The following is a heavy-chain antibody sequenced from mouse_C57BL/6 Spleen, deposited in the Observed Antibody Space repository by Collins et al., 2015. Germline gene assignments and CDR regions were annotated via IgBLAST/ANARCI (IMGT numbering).Heavy chain of an antibody. D-gene: IGHD1-1*01. Sequence: QVQLQQPGAELVKPGASVKMSCKASGYTFTSYWITWVKQRPGQGLEWIGFIDPSDTYANYNQKFKGKATLTVDTSSSTAYMQLSSLISEDSAVYYCARFLLPFTYWGQGTLVTVSA. CDR2: IDPSDTYA. V-gene: IGHV1-69*02. J-gene: IGHJ3*01. CDR3: ARFLLPFTY. CDR1: GYTFTSYW.